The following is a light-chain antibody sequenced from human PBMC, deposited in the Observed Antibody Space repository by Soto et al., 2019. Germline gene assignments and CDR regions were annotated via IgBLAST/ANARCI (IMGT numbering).Light chain of an antibody. CDR3: QQRSNWPLT. CDR2: GAS. V-gene: IGKV3-11*01. Sequence: EIVMTQSPATLSVSPGGRATLSCRASQSISDTLAWYQQKPGQAPRLLIYGASKRATGFPARFSGSGSGTDFTLTISSLEPEDFAVYYCQQRSNWPLTFGQGTRLEI. CDR1: QSISDT. J-gene: IGKJ5*01.